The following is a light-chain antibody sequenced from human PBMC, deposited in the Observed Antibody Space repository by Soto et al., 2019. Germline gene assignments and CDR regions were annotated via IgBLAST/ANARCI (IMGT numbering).Light chain of an antibody. V-gene: IGKV3-15*01. CDR1: RTVGSN. CDR3: QQYKNWRPDST. CDR2: GAS. J-gene: IGKJ1*01. Sequence: EIVMTQSPATLSVSPGERATLSCRASRTVGSNLAWYQQKLGQAPRILIYGASTRATGIPGRFSGSGSGTEFTLTISSLRSEDFASYCCQQYKNWRPDSTFGQGTKVDIK.